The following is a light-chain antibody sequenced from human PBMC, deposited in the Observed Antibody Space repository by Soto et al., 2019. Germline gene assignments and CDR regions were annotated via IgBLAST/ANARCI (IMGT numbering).Light chain of an antibody. CDR1: SSNIGSNY. CDR3: AAWDDSLSGHYV. J-gene: IGLJ1*01. Sequence: QSVLTQPPSASGTPGQRVTISCSGSSSNIGSNYVYWYQQLPGTAPKLLIYRNNQRPSGVPDRFSGSKSGTSASLAISGLRSEDEADYYCAAWDDSLSGHYVFGTWTKVTGL. CDR2: RNN. V-gene: IGLV1-47*01.